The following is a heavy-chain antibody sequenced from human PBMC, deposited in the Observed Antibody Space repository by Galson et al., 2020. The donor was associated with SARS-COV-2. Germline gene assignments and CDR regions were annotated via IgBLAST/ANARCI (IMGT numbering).Heavy chain of an antibody. CDR1: GYSISSGYF. D-gene: IGHD2-8*01. CDR3: TTYSLMVISPTPLRADD. V-gene: IGHV4-38-2*02. Sequence: SQTLSLTCTVSGYSISSGYFWAWIRQTPGEGLEWMGSIYHSGTTFYNPSLQSRLTISVDTSENQFSLKLDSVTAADTAVYYCTTYSLMVISPTPLRADDWGQGTLVTVPS. J-gene: IGHJ4*02. CDR2: IYHSGTT.